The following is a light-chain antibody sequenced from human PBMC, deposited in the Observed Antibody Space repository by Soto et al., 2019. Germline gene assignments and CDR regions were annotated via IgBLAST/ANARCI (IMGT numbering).Light chain of an antibody. Sequence: LTQTARTLFLYAKDRATRSCSAIQSVTSNYLAWYQQKPCQAPRLLVYGESSRATGISDRLSGSGSGTDFTLTISRLEPEDFAVYYCQHYVSPPITCAQGTRLEIK. CDR3: QHYVSPPIT. CDR2: GES. V-gene: IGKV3-20*01. J-gene: IGKJ5*01. CDR1: QSVTSNY.